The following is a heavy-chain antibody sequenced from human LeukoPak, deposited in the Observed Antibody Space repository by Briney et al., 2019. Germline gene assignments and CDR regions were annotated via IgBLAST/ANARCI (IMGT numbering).Heavy chain of an antibody. V-gene: IGHV1-69*05. CDR3: ASWDCSSTGCYKGGYLTQFDY. CDR2: IIPIFGTA. Sequence: SVKVSCKASGGTFSSYAISWVRQAPGQGLEWMGGIIPIFGTANYAQKFQGRVTITTDESTSTAYMELSSLRSEDTAVYYCASWDCSSTGCYKGGYLTQFDYWGQGTLVTVSS. CDR1: GGTFSSYA. J-gene: IGHJ4*02. D-gene: IGHD2-2*02.